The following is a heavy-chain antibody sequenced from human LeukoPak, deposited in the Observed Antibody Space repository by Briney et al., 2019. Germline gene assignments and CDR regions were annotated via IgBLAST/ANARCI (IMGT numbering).Heavy chain of an antibody. CDR1: GFTFSSYS. D-gene: IGHD2-2*01. J-gene: IGHJ5*02. V-gene: IGHV3-21*01. CDR3: ARGYCSSTSCYRFWFDP. CDR2: ISSSSSYI. Sequence: GGSLRLSCAASGFTFSSYSMNWVRQAPGKGLEWVSSISSSSSYIYYADSVKGRFTISRDNAKNSLYLQMNSLRAEDTAVYYCARGYCSSTSCYRFWFDPWGQGTLVTVSS.